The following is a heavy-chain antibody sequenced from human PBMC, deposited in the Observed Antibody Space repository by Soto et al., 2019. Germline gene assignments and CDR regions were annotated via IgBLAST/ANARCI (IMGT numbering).Heavy chain of an antibody. D-gene: IGHD5-18*01. CDR3: ERALRNTAVDL. J-gene: IGHJ4*01. CDR2: ISYHSSNK. CDR1: GFTFSTYA. Sequence: GGSLRLSCVASGFTFSTYAMHWVRQAPGKGLEWVAVISYHSSNKFYADSVKGRFIISRDNSKNTLYLQMYTLRPEDTAVYSCERALRNTAVDLWGHVTLVTVS. V-gene: IGHV3-30-3*01.